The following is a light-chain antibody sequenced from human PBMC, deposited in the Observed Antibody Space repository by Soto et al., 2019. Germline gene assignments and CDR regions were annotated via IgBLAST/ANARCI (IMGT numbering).Light chain of an antibody. CDR1: QSVSSSY. J-gene: IGKJ5*01. V-gene: IGKV3-20*01. CDR2: GAS. Sequence: EIVLTQSPGNLSLSPGERATLSCRASQSVSSSYLAWYQQKPGQAPRLLIYGASSRATGIPDRFSGSGSGTDFTLTISRLEPKDFAVYYCQQYGSSITFGQGTRLEIK. CDR3: QQYGSSIT.